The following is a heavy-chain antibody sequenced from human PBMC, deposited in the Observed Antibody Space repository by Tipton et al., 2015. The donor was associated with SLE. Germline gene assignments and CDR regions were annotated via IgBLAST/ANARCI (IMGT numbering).Heavy chain of an antibody. Sequence: GSLRLSCAASGFTFSSYEMNWVCQAPGKGLEWVSYISSSGSTIYYADSVKGRSTISRDNAKNSLYLQMNSLRAEDTAVYYCARGRYGDYSYYFDYWGQGTLVTVSS. D-gene: IGHD4-17*01. J-gene: IGHJ4*02. CDR1: GFTFSSYE. V-gene: IGHV3-48*03. CDR3: ARGRYGDYSYYFDY. CDR2: ISSSGSTI.